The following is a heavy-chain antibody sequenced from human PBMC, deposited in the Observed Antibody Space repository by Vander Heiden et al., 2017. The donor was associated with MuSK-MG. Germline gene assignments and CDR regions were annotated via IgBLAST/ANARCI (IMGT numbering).Heavy chain of an antibody. Sequence: EVQLVESGGGLVRPGGSLGLSCAACGSPFDDYGMSWVRQDPGKGVEWVCGINGNGGSTGYADSVKGRFTISRDKAKNSLYLQRNRLRAEDTALYYCARDSGNGDYVPGYWGQGTLVTVSS. V-gene: IGHV3-20*04. J-gene: IGHJ4*02. CDR2: INGNGGST. CDR1: GSPFDDYG. CDR3: ARDSGNGDYVPGY. D-gene: IGHD4-17*01.